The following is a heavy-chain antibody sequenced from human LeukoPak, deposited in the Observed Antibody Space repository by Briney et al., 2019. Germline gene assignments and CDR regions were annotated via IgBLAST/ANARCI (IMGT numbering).Heavy chain of an antibody. J-gene: IGHJ4*02. D-gene: IGHD3-22*01. CDR3: AGLVGRYSSGLYYYYFDY. V-gene: IGHV3-53*01. Sequence: GGSLRLSCAASGFTVSSNYMSWVRQAPGKGLEWVSVIYSDGYTYYADSVKGRLTISRDNSKNTLYLQMNSLRAEDTAVYYCAGLVGRYSSGLYYYYFDYWGQGTLVTVSS. CDR2: IYSDGYT. CDR1: GFTVSSNY.